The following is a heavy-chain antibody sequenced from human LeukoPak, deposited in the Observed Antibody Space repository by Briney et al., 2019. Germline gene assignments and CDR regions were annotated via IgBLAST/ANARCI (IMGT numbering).Heavy chain of an antibody. CDR1: GGSISSYY. CDR2: IYTSGST. D-gene: IGHD4-11*01. CDR3: ARHDYSNYPPSNWFDP. J-gene: IGHJ5*02. Sequence: SETLSLTCTVSGGSISSYYWSWIRQPAGKGLEWIGRIYTSGSTNYNPSLKSRVTMSVDTSKNQFSLKLSSVTAADTAVYYCARHDYSNYPPSNWFDPWGRGTLVTVSS. V-gene: IGHV4-4*07.